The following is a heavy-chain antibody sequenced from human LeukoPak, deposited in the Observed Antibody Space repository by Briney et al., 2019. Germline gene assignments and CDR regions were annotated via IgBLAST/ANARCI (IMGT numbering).Heavy chain of an antibody. J-gene: IGHJ5*02. CDR1: GGTFSSYA. V-gene: IGHV1-69*13. CDR3: ARALYSYGGNWFDP. Sequence: ASVKVSCKASGGTFSSYAISWVRQAPGQGLEWMGGIIPIFGTANYAQKFQGRVTITADESTSTAYMELSSLRSEDTAVYYCARALYSYGGNWFDPWGQGTLVTVSS. D-gene: IGHD5-18*01. CDR2: IIPIFGTA.